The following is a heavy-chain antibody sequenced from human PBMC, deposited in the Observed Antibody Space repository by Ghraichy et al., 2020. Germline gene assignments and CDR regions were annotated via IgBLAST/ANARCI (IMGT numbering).Heavy chain of an antibody. D-gene: IGHD5-18*01. V-gene: IGHV4-31*03. Sequence: LSLTCTVSGGSISSGGYYWSWIRQHPGKGLEWIGYIYYSGSTYYNPSLKSRVTISVDTSKNQFSLKLSSVTAADTAVYYRARALRYGPRDYYYGMDVWGQGTTVTVSS. CDR2: IYYSGST. CDR3: ARALRYGPRDYYYGMDV. CDR1: GGSISSGGYY. J-gene: IGHJ6*02.